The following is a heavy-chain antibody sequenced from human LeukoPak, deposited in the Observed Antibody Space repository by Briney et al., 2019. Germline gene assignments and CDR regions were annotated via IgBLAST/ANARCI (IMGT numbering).Heavy chain of an antibody. Sequence: SETLSLTCTVSGGSISSYYWSWIRQPPGKGLEWSGYIYYSGSTNYNPSLKSRVTISVDTSKNQFSLKLSSVTAADTAVYYCAREKGSGWASSEYYFDYWGQGTLVTVSS. CDR3: AREKGSGWASSEYYFDY. V-gene: IGHV4-59*01. D-gene: IGHD6-19*01. J-gene: IGHJ4*02. CDR2: IYYSGST. CDR1: GGSISSYY.